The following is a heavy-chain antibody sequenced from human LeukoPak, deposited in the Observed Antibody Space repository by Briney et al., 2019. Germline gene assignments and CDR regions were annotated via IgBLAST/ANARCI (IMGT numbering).Heavy chain of an antibody. CDR1: GFTVSSNY. D-gene: IGHD3-10*01. V-gene: IGHV3-66*01. Sequence: PGGSLRLSCAASGFTVSSNYMSWVRQAPGKGLEWVSVIYSGGSTYYADSVKGRFTISRDNSKNTLYLQMNSLRAEDTAVYYCARDSRRYGSGSYSSDWGQGTLVTVSS. J-gene: IGHJ4*02. CDR3: ARDSRRYGSGSYSSD. CDR2: IYSGGST.